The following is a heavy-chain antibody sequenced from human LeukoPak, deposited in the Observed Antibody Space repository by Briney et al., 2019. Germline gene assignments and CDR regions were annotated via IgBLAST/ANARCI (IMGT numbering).Heavy chain of an antibody. J-gene: IGHJ5*02. V-gene: IGHV4-39*01. CDR2: IYYSGST. Sequence: SETLSLTCTVSGGSISSSSYYWGWIRLPPGKGLEWIGSIYYSGSTYYNPSLKSRVTISVDTSKNQFSLKLSSVTAADTAVYYCARQPARLLGSGDATNWFDPWGQGTLDTVSS. CDR1: GGSISSSSYY. CDR3: ARQPARLLGSGDATNWFDP. D-gene: IGHD1-26*01.